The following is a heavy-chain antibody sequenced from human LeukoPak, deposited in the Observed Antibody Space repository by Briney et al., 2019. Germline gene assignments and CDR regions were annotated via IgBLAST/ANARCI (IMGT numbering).Heavy chain of an antibody. Sequence: GESLKISCKGSGYSFTSYWIGWVRQMPGKGLEWMGVIYPGDSDTRYSPSFQGQVTISTDNSISTAYLQWNSLKASDTAMYYCARRHLDGPYGMDVWGQGTTVTVSS. D-gene: IGHD5-24*01. CDR3: ARRHLDGPYGMDV. CDR2: IYPGDSDT. V-gene: IGHV5-51*01. CDR1: GYSFTSYW. J-gene: IGHJ6*02.